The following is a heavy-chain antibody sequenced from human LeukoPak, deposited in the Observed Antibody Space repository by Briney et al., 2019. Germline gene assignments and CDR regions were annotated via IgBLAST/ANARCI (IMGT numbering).Heavy chain of an antibody. CDR3: AREEMGGTARSGALY. CDR1: GFTFSTYW. J-gene: IGHJ4*02. D-gene: IGHD3-10*01. CDR2: IKQDGSDK. V-gene: IGHV3-7*01. Sequence: PGGSLRLSCAASGFTFSTYWMSWVRQAPGKGLEWVASIKQDGSDKYYVDSVKGRFTISRDNAKNSLYLQMNSLRAEDTAVYYCAREEMGGTARSGALYWGQGTLVTVSS.